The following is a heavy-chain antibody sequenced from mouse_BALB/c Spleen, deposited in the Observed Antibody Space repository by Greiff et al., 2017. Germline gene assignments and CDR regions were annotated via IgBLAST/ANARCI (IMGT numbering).Heavy chain of an antibody. CDR2: ISYSGST. Sequence: VQLKQSGPGLVKPSQSLSLTCTVTGYSITSDYAWNWIRQFPGNKLEWMGYISYSGSTSYNPSLKSRISITRDTSKNQFFLQLNSVTTEDTATYYCARYSERGFAYWGQGTLVTVSA. J-gene: IGHJ3*01. D-gene: IGHD3-1*01. CDR3: ARYSERGFAY. CDR1: GYSITSDYA. V-gene: IGHV3-2*02.